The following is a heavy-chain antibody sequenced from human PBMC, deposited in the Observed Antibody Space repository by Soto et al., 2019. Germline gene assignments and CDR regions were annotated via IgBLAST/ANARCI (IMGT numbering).Heavy chain of an antibody. V-gene: IGHV4-31*03. Sequence: SETLSLTCTVSGGNISSGDDYWSWISQHPGKGLEWIGYIYYTGSTYYNPSLKSRVTISVDTSKNQFSLKLSSVTAADTAVYYCARGFYDSSGFYLDAFDIWGQGTMVTVSS. D-gene: IGHD3-22*01. CDR1: GGNISSGDDY. CDR3: ARGFYDSSGFYLDAFDI. CDR2: IYYTGST. J-gene: IGHJ3*02.